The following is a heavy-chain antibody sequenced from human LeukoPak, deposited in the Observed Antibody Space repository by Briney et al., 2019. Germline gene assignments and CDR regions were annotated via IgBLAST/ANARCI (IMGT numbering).Heavy chain of an antibody. CDR1: GGTFSSYA. J-gene: IGHJ4*02. V-gene: IGHV1-69*13. D-gene: IGHD2-21*01. CDR2: IIPIFGTA. CDR3: ARGLMTFHIAAFNY. Sequence: ASVKVSCTASGGTFSSYAISWVRQAPGQGLEWMGGIIPIFGTANYAQKFQGRVTITADESTSTAYMELSSLRSEDTAVYYCARGLMTFHIAAFNYWGQGTLVTVSS.